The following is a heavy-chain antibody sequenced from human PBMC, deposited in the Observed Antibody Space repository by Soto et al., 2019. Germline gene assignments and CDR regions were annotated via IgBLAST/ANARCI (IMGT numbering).Heavy chain of an antibody. V-gene: IGHV3-23*01. CDR3: AKVDSSGWYEPSNAFDI. J-gene: IGHJ3*02. CDR1: GFTFSSYA. Sequence: EVQLLESGGGLVQPGGSLRLSCAASGFTFSSYAMSWDRQAPGKGLEWVSAISGSGGSTYYADSVKGRFTISRDNSKNTLYLQMNSLRAEDTAVYYCAKVDSSGWYEPSNAFDIWGQGTMVTVSS. CDR2: ISGSGGST. D-gene: IGHD6-19*01.